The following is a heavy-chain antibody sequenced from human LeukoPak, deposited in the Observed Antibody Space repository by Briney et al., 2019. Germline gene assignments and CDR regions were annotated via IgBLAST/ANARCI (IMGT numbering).Heavy chain of an antibody. CDR1: GFSFSTYW. Sequence: PGGSLRLSCAASGFSFSTYWMHWVRQAPGKGLVWVSLIDTDGSSTPYADSVKGRFTISRDNAKNTLYLQMYSLRAEDTAVYYCARVGGSSDFDYWGQGTLVTVSS. CDR2: IDTDGSST. V-gene: IGHV3-74*01. D-gene: IGHD3-10*01. CDR3: ARVGGSSDFDY. J-gene: IGHJ4*02.